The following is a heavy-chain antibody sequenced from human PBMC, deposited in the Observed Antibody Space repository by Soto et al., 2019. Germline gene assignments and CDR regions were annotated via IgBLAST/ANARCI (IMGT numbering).Heavy chain of an antibody. Sequence: ASVKVSCKASGYTFTSHHIHWVRQAPGQGLEWMGIVNPSGVKIIYAQKFQGRVTVTRDTSTSTAYMELRRLRSDDTAVYYCARDMAHYSDITAYYWDYWGQGTMVTVSS. CDR1: GYTFTSHH. D-gene: IGHD3-9*01. CDR2: VNPSGVKI. J-gene: IGHJ4*01. CDR3: ARDMAHYSDITAYYWDY. V-gene: IGHV1-46*01.